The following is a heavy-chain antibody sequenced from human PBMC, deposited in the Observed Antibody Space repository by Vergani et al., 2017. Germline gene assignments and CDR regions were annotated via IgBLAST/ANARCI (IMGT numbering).Heavy chain of an antibody. Sequence: EVQLVESGGGLVQPGGSLRLSCAASGFTFSSYEMNWVRQAPGKGLEWVSYISSSGSTIYYADSVKGRFTISRDNAKNSLYLQMNSLKIEDTAVYYCTTGPPDYDFWSGSHLEYWGQGTLVTVSS. CDR3: TTGPPDYDFWSGSHLEY. V-gene: IGHV3-48*03. CDR2: ISSSGSTI. D-gene: IGHD3-3*01. CDR1: GFTFSSYE. J-gene: IGHJ4*02.